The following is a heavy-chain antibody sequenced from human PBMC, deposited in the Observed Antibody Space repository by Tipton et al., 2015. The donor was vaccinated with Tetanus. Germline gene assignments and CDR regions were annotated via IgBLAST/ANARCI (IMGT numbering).Heavy chain of an antibody. J-gene: IGHJ5*02. CDR1: GFPFSTYW. V-gene: IGHV3-74*03. CDR2: INGDGSGT. D-gene: IGHD1-26*01. Sequence: SLRLSCAASGFPFSTYWMHWVRQAPGKGLVWVSRINGDGSGTTYADSVKGRFTISRDNAKNTLYLQMNSLRADDTALYYCAREGSSGWFDPWGRGTLVTVSS. CDR3: AREGSSGWFDP.